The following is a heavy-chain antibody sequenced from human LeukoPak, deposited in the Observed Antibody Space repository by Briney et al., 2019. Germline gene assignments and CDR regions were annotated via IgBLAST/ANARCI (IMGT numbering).Heavy chain of an antibody. J-gene: IGHJ4*02. CDR1: GFTFSGSA. Sequence: PGGSLRLSCAASGFTFSGSAMHWVRQASGKGLEGVGRIRSKANTYATAYAASLIGRFTISRDDSKNTAYLQMNSLKTEATAVYYCTRRDGSYGKTNYWGQGTLVTVSS. CDR3: TRRDGSYGKTNY. CDR2: IRSKANTYAT. V-gene: IGHV3-73*01. D-gene: IGHD1-26*01.